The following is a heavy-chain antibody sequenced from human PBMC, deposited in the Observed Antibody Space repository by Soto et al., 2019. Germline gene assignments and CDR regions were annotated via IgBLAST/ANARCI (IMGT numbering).Heavy chain of an antibody. CDR2: INPNSGGT. V-gene: IGHV1-2*02. CDR1: GYTFTGYY. D-gene: IGHD1-26*01. Sequence: QVQLVQSGAEVKKPGASVKVSCKASGYTFTGYYMHWVRQAPGQGLEWMGWINPNSGGTNYAQKFQGSVTMTRDTSISPADLELSRLRSDDTAVYYWARAVGRRERPPIFPLGYCGQGTLVTVSS. J-gene: IGHJ4*02. CDR3: ARAVGRRERPPIFPLGY.